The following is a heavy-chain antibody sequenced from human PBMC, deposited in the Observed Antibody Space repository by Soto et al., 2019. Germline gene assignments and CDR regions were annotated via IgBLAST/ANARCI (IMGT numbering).Heavy chain of an antibody. J-gene: IGHJ4*02. CDR2: IIPILDIA. V-gene: IGHV1-69*02. D-gene: IGHD2-2*01. CDR3: ARGQRGVVVAPAALPSPVDY. Sequence: QVQLVQSGAEVKKPGSSVKVSCKTSGGTFNTYPISWVRQAPGQGLEWMGSIIPILDIANYAQKFQGRDTINAEKSTSTAYMELSSLESEDTAVYYCARGQRGVVVAPAALPSPVDYWCQGTLVTVSS. CDR1: GGTFNTYP.